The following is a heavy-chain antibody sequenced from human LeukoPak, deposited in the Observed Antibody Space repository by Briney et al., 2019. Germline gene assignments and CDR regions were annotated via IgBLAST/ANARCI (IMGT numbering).Heavy chain of an antibody. V-gene: IGHV3-21*04. CDR2: ISTRSTYI. J-gene: IGHJ3*02. Sequence: GGSLRLSCAASGVTFSNYSMNWVRQAPGKGLEWVSSISTRSTYIYYADSVKGRFTISRDNAKNSLYLQMNSLRAEDTAVYYCARGGSYLSAFDIWGQGTMVTVSS. CDR1: GVTFSNYS. CDR3: ARGGSYLSAFDI. D-gene: IGHD1-26*01.